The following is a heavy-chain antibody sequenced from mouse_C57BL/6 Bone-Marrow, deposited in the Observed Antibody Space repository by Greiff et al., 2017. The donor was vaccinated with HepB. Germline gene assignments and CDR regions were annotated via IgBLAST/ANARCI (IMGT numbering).Heavy chain of an antibody. D-gene: IGHD1-1*01. CDR3: ARNSYNFYYYGSSYFDY. Sequence: VQLQQSGPGLVQPSQSLSITCTVSGFSLTSYGVHWVRQSPGKGLEWLGVIWSGGSTDYNAAFISRLRISKDNSKSQVFFKMNSLQADDKAIYYCARNSYNFYYYGSSYFDYWGQGTTLTVSS. CDR1: GFSLTSYG. CDR2: IWSGGST. J-gene: IGHJ2*01. V-gene: IGHV2-2*01.